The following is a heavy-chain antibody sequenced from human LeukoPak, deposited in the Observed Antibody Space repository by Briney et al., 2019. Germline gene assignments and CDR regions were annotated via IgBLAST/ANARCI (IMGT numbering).Heavy chain of an antibody. J-gene: IGHJ4*02. CDR2: IYYSGST. CDR1: GGSISSSSYY. V-gene: IGHV4-39*01. D-gene: IGHD6-19*01. CDR3: ARRSSGWYEPDY. Sequence: SETLSLTCTVSGGSISSSSYYWGWIRQPPGKGLEWIGSIYYSGSTYYNPSLKSRVTISVDTSKNQFSLKLSSVTAADTAVYYCARRSSGWYEPDYWGQGTLVTVSS.